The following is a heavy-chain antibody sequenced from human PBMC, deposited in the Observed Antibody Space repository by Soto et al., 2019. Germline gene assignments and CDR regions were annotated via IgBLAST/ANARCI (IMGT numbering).Heavy chain of an antibody. Sequence: SETLSLTCTVSDGSNNSSGYYWSWIRQHPGKGLEWIGYISYNGSTYYSPSLKSRVTISVDMSKNQFSLKLISVTAADTAVYYCARAGGYYYESSGYLDYWGEGTLVTVSS. CDR1: DGSNNSSGYY. V-gene: IGHV4-31*03. CDR2: ISYNGST. CDR3: ARAGGYYYESSGYLDY. D-gene: IGHD3-22*01. J-gene: IGHJ4*02.